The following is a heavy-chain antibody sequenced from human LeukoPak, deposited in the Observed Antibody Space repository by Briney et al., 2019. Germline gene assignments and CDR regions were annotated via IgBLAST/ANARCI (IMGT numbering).Heavy chain of an antibody. CDR3: ARESYWGSSAKGFDY. CDR2: IDKTSSNI. D-gene: IGHD7-27*01. CDR1: GFIFTDYS. V-gene: IGHV3-48*01. J-gene: IGHJ4*02. Sequence: GGSLRLSCAASGFIFTDYSINWVRQAPGRGLEWISYIDKTSSNIYYADSVKGRFTISRDNAKNSLYLQMNSLRAEDTAIYYCARESYWGSSAKGFDYWGQGTLVTVSS.